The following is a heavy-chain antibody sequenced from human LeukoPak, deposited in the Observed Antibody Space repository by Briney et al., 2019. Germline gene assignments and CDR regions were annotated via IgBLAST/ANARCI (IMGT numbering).Heavy chain of an antibody. J-gene: IGHJ5*02. CDR2: IIPIFGTA. CDR3: AREYYYGSGSYNT. D-gene: IGHD3-10*01. CDR1: GGTFSSYA. Sequence: SVKVSCKASGGTFSSYAISWVRQAPGQGLEWMGGIIPIFGTANYAQKFQGRVTITADESASTAYMELSSLRSEDTAVYYCAREYYYGSGSYNTWGQGTLVTVSS. V-gene: IGHV1-69*13.